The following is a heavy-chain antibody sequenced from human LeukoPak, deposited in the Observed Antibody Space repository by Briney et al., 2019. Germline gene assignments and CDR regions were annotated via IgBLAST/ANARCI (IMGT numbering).Heavy chain of an antibody. CDR1: GYTFTSYG. J-gene: IGHJ6*02. D-gene: IGHD3-9*01. CDR2: ISAYNGNT. Sequence: ASVKVSCKASGYTFTSYGISWVRQAPGQGLEWMGWISAYNGNTNYAQKLQGRVTMTTDTSTSTAYMELRSLGSDDTAVYYCARVGGGGSLRYFDWLPIRNYYYYYGMDVWGQGTTVTVSS. CDR3: ARVGGGGSLRYFDWLPIRNYYYYYGMDV. V-gene: IGHV1-18*01.